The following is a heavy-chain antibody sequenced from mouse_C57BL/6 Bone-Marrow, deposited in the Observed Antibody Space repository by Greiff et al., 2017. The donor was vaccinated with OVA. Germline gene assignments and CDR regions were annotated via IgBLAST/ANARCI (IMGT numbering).Heavy chain of an antibody. J-gene: IGHJ1*03. Sequence: VKLQQPGAELVKPGASVKLSCKASGYTFTSYWMHWVKQRPGQGLEWIGMIHPNSGSTNYNEKFKSKATLTVDKSSSTAYMQLSSLTSEDSAVYYCARRGGSSPWYFDVWGTGTTVTVSS. D-gene: IGHD1-1*01. V-gene: IGHV1-64*01. CDR1: GYTFTSYW. CDR3: ARRGGSSPWYFDV. CDR2: IHPNSGST.